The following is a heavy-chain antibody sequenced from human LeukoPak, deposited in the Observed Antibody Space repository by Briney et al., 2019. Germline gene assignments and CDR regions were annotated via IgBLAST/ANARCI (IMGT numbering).Heavy chain of an antibody. CDR3: VREGYRYYDY. CDR1: GFTFSSYT. D-gene: IGHD5-18*01. CDR2: ISSSSSYI. J-gene: IGHJ4*02. Sequence: PGGSLRLSCAVSGFTFSSYTLNWVRQAPGKGLEWVSSISSSSSYIYYADSMKGRFTISRDTAKNSLYLQMNSLRAEDTAVYYCVREGYRYYDYWGQGTLVTVSS. V-gene: IGHV3-21*01.